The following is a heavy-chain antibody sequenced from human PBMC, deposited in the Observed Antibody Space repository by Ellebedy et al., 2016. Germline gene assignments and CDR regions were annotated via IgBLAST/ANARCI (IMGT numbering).Heavy chain of an antibody. CDR2: LGGSGPKT. CDR3: AKHETDGDYYFDL. Sequence: GESLKISXAASGFTFKTYAMSWVRQAPGEGLEWVSTLGGSGPKTYYADSVQGRFTISRDNSKSTLYLQMNSLRAEDTAVYYCAKHETDGDYYFDLWGRGTLVTVSS. J-gene: IGHJ2*01. V-gene: IGHV3-23*01. D-gene: IGHD2-21*01. CDR1: GFTFKTYA.